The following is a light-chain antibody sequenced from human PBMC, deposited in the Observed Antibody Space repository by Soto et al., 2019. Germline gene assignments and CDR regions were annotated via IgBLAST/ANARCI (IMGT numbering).Light chain of an antibody. V-gene: IGLV1-44*01. J-gene: IGLJ2*01. CDR2: TNN. Sequence: QSVLTQPPSASGTPGQRVTISCSGSNSNMGVNTVFWYQQLPGTAPKLLIYTNNQRPSGVPDRFSGSKSGTSASLAISGLQSEDEADYYCAAWDDSLSGPGFGGGTKLTVL. CDR3: AAWDDSLSGPG. CDR1: NSNMGVNT.